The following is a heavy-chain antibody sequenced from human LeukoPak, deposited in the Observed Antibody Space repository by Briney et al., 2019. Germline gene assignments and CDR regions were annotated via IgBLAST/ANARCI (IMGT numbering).Heavy chain of an antibody. Sequence: GGSLRLSCAASGFTLSSVAMHWVRPAPGKGLEWVSSSGTRNGTKYYADSVMGRFTISRDSAMNSVSLQINSLRAEDTAVYYCLLQMTYGELSDPDFRGQGTLVTVSS. V-gene: IGHV3-21*01. CDR1: GFTLSSVA. J-gene: IGHJ4*02. D-gene: IGHD3-16*02. CDR2: SGTRNGTK. CDR3: LLQMTYGELSDPDF.